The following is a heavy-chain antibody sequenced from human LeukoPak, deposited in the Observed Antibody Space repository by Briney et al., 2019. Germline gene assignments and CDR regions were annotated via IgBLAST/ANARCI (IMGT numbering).Heavy chain of an antibody. CDR1: GFTFSNAW. J-gene: IGHJ5*02. V-gene: IGHV3-15*01. D-gene: IGHD2-2*01. Sequence: GGSLRLSCAASGFTFSNAWMSWVRQAPGKGMEWVGRIKSKTDGGTTDYAAPVKGRFTISRDDSKNTLYLQMNSLKTEYTAVYYCTTGEYQLLNWFDPWGQGTLVTVSS. CDR3: TTGEYQLLNWFDP. CDR2: IKSKTDGGTT.